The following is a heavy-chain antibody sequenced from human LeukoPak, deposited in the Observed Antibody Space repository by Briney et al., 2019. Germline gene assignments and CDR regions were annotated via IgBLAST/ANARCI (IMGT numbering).Heavy chain of an antibody. CDR1: GFTFSSSA. CDR2: IRSDGVLV. CDR3: ARWVGTQLDF. D-gene: IGHD1-14*01. J-gene: IGHJ4*02. V-gene: IGHV3-64*02. Sequence: GGSLRLSCAASGFTFSSSAMHWIRQAPGKRLATVSAIRSDGVLVYYEDSVKGRFIMSRDNSKDTLYLQMGSRRAEDMAVYYCARWVGTQLDFWGKGTLVTASS.